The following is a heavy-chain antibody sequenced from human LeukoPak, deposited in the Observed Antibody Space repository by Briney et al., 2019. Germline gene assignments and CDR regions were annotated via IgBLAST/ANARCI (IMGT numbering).Heavy chain of an antibody. CDR1: GGSISSYY. V-gene: IGHV4-59*01. J-gene: IGHJ6*03. CDR3: ARGGPPGYYYDYYMDV. CDR2: IYYSGST. Sequence: PSETLSLTCTVSGGSISSYYWSWIRQTPGKGLEWIGYIYYSGSTNFNPSLKSRVTISVDTSKNQFSLKMSSVTAADAAVYFCARGGPPGYYYDYYMDVWGKGTTVTISS.